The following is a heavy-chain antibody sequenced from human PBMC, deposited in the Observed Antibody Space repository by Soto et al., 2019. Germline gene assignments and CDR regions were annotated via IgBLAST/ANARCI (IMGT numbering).Heavy chain of an antibody. CDR1: GGSISSSSYY. CDR3: ARRGSGYPTGV. CDR2: LYYSGST. V-gene: IGHV4-39*01. Sequence: QLQLQESGPGLVKPSETLSLTCTVSGGSISSSSYYWGWIRQPPGKGLEWIGSLYYSGSTYYNPSLKSRVTLSVDTSKNQCSLKLSSVTAADTAVYYCARRGSGYPTGVWGQGTTVTVSS. D-gene: IGHD3-9*01. J-gene: IGHJ6*02.